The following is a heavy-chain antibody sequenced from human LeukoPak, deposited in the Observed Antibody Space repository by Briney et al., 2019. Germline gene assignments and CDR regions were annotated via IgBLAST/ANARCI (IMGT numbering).Heavy chain of an antibody. J-gene: IGHJ4*02. CDR2: INPSGGST. D-gene: IGHD6-19*01. V-gene: IGHV1-46*01. CDR3: ARVQLPYSSGWSHFDY. Sequence: ASVKVSCKASGYTFTSYYMHWVRQAPGQGLEWMGIINPSGGSTSYAQKFQGRVTMTRDTSTSTAYMELSSLRSEDTAVYYCARVQLPYSSGWSHFDYWGQGTLVSVSS. CDR1: GYTFTSYY.